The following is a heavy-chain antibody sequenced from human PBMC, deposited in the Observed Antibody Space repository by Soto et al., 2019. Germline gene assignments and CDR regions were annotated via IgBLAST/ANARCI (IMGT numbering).Heavy chain of an antibody. CDR1: GFTFSSYG. V-gene: IGHV3-30*18. CDR2: ISYDGSNK. Sequence: GGALRVSCAASGFTFSSYGMHWVRQAPGKGLEWVAVISYDGSNKYYADSVKGRFTISRDNSKNTLYLQMNSLRAEDTVVYYCAKDSIAAAGTAWNFQHWGQGTLVTVSS. CDR3: AKDSIAAAGTAWNFQH. J-gene: IGHJ1*01. D-gene: IGHD6-13*01.